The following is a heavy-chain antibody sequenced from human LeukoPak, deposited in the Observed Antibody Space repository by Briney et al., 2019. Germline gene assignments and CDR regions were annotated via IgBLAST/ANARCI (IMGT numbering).Heavy chain of an antibody. D-gene: IGHD2-15*01. V-gene: IGHV4-59*01. J-gene: IGHJ6*03. CDR1: GGSISSYY. CDR3: ARGYCSGGSCYHYYYYIDV. CDR2: IYYSGST. Sequence: SETLSLTCTVSGGSISSYYWSWIRQPPGKGLEWIGYIYYSGSTNYNPSLKSRVTISVDTSKNQFSLKLSSVTAADTAVYYCARGYCSGGSCYHYYYYIDVWGKGTTVTVSS.